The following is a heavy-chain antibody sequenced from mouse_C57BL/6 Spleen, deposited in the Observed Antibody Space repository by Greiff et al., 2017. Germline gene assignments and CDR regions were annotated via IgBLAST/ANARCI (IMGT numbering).Heavy chain of an antibody. J-gene: IGHJ2*01. Sequence: EVKLMESGGGLVKPGGSLKLSCAASGFTFSSYAMSWVRQTPEKRLEWVATISDGGSYTYYPDNVKGRFTISRDNAKNNLYLQMSHLKSEDTAMYYCAREGTGTWFDYWGQGTTRTVSS. CDR1: GFTFSSYA. V-gene: IGHV5-4*01. D-gene: IGHD4-1*01. CDR3: AREGTGTWFDY. CDR2: ISDGGSYT.